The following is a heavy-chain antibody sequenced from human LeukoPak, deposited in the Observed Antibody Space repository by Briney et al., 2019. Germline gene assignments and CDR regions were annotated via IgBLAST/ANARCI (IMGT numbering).Heavy chain of an antibody. Sequence: GGSLRLSCAASGFTFSSYSMNWVRQAPGKGLEWVSSISSSSSYIYYADSVKGRFTISRDNAKKMLYLQMNSLGAEDTAVYYCARWYCSSTSCSSYYGMDVWGQGTTVTVSS. CDR2: ISSSSSYI. D-gene: IGHD2-2*01. CDR1: GFTFSSYS. CDR3: ARWYCSSTSCSSYYGMDV. J-gene: IGHJ6*02. V-gene: IGHV3-21*01.